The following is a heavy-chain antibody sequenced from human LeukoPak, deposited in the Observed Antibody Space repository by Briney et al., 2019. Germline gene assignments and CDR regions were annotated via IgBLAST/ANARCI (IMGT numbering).Heavy chain of an antibody. CDR2: INPSGGST. D-gene: IGHD3-22*01. CDR1: GYTFTSYY. Sequence: ASVKVSCKASGYTFTSYYMHWVRQAPGQGLEWMGIINPSGGSTSYAQKFQGRVTITADESTSTAYMELSRLRSEDTAVYYCARGPYYYDSSGYYYVTMGDYWGQGTLVTVSS. CDR3: ARGPYYYDSSGYYYVTMGDY. V-gene: IGHV1-46*01. J-gene: IGHJ4*02.